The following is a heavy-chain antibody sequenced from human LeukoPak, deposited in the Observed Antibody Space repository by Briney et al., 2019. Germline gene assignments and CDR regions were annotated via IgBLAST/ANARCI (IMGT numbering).Heavy chain of an antibody. CDR1: GFTFSSYN. CDR3: AKCILTGYYKGYMDV. CDR2: ISTSVYI. Sequence: GGSLRLSCAASGFTFSSYNMNWVRQAPGKGLEWVSSISTSVYIYYADSVKGRFTISRDNSKNTLYLQMNSLRAEDTAVYSCAKCILTGYYKGYMDVWGKGTTVTISS. J-gene: IGHJ6*03. V-gene: IGHV3-21*04. D-gene: IGHD3-9*01.